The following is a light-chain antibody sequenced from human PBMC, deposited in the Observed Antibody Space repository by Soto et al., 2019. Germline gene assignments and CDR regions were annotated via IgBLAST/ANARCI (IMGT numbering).Light chain of an antibody. J-gene: IGKJ4*01. CDR1: QSVNIN. V-gene: IGKV3D-15*01. CDR3: QQYKDWPPLT. CDR2: GAS. Sequence: EIVMTQSPVTLSASPGERVTLSCRASQSVNINLAWYQQRHGQAPRVLIYGASNRASGIPDKFSGSRSGTDFTLTISSLEPDDFALYYCQQYKDWPPLTFGGGTRVEIK.